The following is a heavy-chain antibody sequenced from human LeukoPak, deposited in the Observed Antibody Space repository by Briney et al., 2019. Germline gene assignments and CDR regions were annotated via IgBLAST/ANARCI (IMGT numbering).Heavy chain of an antibody. CDR2: FNPGGDSI. J-gene: IGHJ6*02. Sequence: ASVKVSCKASGYTFTSHLVPWVRQAPGQGLEWMGVFNPGGDSISYSQKFQGRVTLTRDTSTSTAYMELRSLRSEDTAVYYCARQQEVTSDSYYYAMDVWGQGTTVTVSS. D-gene: IGHD4-23*01. CDR3: ARQQEVTSDSYYYAMDV. CDR1: GYTFTSHL. V-gene: IGHV1-46*01.